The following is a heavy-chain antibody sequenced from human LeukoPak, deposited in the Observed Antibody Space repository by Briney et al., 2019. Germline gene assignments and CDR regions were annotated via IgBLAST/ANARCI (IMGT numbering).Heavy chain of an antibody. V-gene: IGHV3-20*04. Sequence: GGSLRLSCAASGFTSDDNGMSWVRQAPGKGLEWVSGLNWNGGTTGYADSVKGRFTISRDNAKNFLYLQMNSLRAEDTALYYCATHSYYYGSGSYPHYLDYWGQGTLVTVSS. J-gene: IGHJ4*02. D-gene: IGHD3-10*01. CDR1: GFTSDDNG. CDR2: LNWNGGTT. CDR3: ATHSYYYGSGSYPHYLDY.